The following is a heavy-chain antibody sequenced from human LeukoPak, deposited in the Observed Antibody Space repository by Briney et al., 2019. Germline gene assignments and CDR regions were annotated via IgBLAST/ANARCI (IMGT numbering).Heavy chain of an antibody. J-gene: IGHJ3*02. CDR2: ISAYNGNT. D-gene: IGHD3-9*01. V-gene: IGHV1-18*01. CDR1: GYTFTSYG. CDR3: ARDRSDILTASAFDI. Sequence: ASVNVSCKASGYTFTSYGISWVRQAPGQELEWMGWISAYNGNTNYAQKLQGRVTMTTDTSTSTAYMEMRSLRSDDTAVYYCARDRSDILTASAFDIWGQGTLVTVSS.